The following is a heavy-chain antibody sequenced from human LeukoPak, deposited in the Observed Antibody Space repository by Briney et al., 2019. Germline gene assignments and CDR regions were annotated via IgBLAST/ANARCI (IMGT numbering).Heavy chain of an antibody. CDR2: IIPIFGTA. J-gene: IGHJ4*02. CDR1: GGTFSSYA. D-gene: IGHD5-24*01. CDR3: ARQGERWLQLRAFDY. V-gene: IGHV1-69*05. Sequence: SVKVSCKASGGTFSSYAISWVRQAPGQGLEWMGGIIPIFGTANYAQKFQGRVTITTDESTSTAYMELSSLRSEDTAVYYCARQGERWLQLRAFDYWGQGTLVTVSS.